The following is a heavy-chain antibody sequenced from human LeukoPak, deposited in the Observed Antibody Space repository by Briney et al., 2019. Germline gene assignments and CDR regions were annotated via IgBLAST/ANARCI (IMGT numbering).Heavy chain of an antibody. CDR3: ARHMRSSGWYYFDY. J-gene: IGHJ4*02. CDR2: IYYSGST. CDR1: GGSISSYY. D-gene: IGHD6-19*01. V-gene: IGHV4-59*08. Sequence: SETLSLTSTVSGGSISSYYWSWIRQPPGKGLEWIGYIYYSGSTNYNPSLKSRVTISVDTSKNQFSLKLSSVTAADTAVYYCARHMRSSGWYYFDYWGQGTLATVSS.